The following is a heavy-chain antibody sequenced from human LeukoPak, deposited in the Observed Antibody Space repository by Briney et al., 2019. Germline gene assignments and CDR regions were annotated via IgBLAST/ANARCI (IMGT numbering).Heavy chain of an antibody. J-gene: IGHJ3*02. Sequence: GGSLRLSCAASGFTFSIYAMSWVRQAPGKGLERVSAISGSGVSTYYADSVKGRFTISRDNSKNTLYLQMNSLRAEDTAVYYCAKVDVTGSYTRYDAFDIWGQGTMVTVSS. V-gene: IGHV3-23*01. CDR1: GFTFSIYA. D-gene: IGHD1-26*01. CDR2: ISGSGVST. CDR3: AKVDVTGSYTRYDAFDI.